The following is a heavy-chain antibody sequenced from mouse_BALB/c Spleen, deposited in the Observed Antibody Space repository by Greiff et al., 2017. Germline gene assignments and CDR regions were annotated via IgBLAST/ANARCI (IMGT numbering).Heavy chain of an antibody. CDR2: IWAGGST. V-gene: IGHV2-9*02. J-gene: IGHJ1*01. Sequence: VMLVESGPGLVAPSQSLSITCTVSGFSLTSYGVHWVRQPPGKGLEWLGVIWAGGSTNYNSALMSRLSISKDNSKSQVFLKMNSLQTDDTAMYYCARDLNWDWYFDVWGAGTTVTVSS. D-gene: IGHD4-1*01. CDR3: ARDLNWDWYFDV. CDR1: GFSLTSYG.